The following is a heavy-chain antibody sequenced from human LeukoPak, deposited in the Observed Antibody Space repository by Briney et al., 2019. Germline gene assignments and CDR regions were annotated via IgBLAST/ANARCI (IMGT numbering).Heavy chain of an antibody. CDR2: FYNSGSS. Sequence: PGGSLRLSCAASGFTFSTYSMNWVRQAPGKGLEWIGYFYNSGSSTYNPSLKSRVTISVDTSKEQFSLKVNSVTAADTAVYYCTRGAGWLIDYWGQGILVTVSS. CDR3: TRGAGWLIDY. CDR1: GFTFSTYS. D-gene: IGHD3-16*01. J-gene: IGHJ4*02. V-gene: IGHV4-59*01.